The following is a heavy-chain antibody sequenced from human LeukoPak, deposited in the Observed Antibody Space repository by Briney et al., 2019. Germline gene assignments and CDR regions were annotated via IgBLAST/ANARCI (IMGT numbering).Heavy chain of an antibody. Sequence: SETLSLTCTVSGASISDYYWSWIRQPPGKGLEWIGFGHYTGSSNYNPSLKSRVTTSVDTSKSQFSLKLISVTAADTAVYYCARHDTRGYYSLHYWGQGALVTDSS. CDR3: ARHDTRGYYSLHY. V-gene: IGHV4-59*08. J-gene: IGHJ4*02. CDR2: GHYTGSS. D-gene: IGHD3-22*01. CDR1: GASISDYY.